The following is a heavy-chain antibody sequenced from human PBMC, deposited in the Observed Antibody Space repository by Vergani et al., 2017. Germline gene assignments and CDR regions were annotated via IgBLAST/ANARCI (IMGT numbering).Heavy chain of an antibody. CDR1: GYTFTSYA. Sequence: QVQLVQSGAEVKKPGASVKVSCKASGYTFTSYAMHWVRQAPGQRLEWMGWINAGNGNTKYSQKFQGRVTITRDTSASTAYMELSSLRSEDTAVYYCAGGEISFGYCSSTSCLPQDYWGQGTLVTVSS. J-gene: IGHJ4*02. V-gene: IGHV1-3*01. D-gene: IGHD2-2*03. CDR2: INAGNGNT. CDR3: AGGEISFGYCSSTSCLPQDY.